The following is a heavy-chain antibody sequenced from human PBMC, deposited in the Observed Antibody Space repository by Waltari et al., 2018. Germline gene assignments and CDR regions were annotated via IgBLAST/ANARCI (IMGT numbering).Heavy chain of an antibody. CDR1: GYTFTDYY. CDR2: INPNTGGT. CDR3: ARENYGDYVNY. V-gene: IGHV1-2*02. Sequence: QVQLVQSGAEVKKPGDSVKVPCKDSGYTFTDYYIHWVLQAPGQGLEWMGWINPNTGGTNYAQKFQGRVTMTRDTSISTAYKELSRLRSDDTAVYYCARENYGDYVNYWGQGTLVTVSS. J-gene: IGHJ4*02. D-gene: IGHD4-17*01.